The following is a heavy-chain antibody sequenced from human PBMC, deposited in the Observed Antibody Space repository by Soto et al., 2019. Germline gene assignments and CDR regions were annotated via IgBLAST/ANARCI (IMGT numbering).Heavy chain of an antibody. CDR3: AKCGGGCYYLYWYFDL. CDR1: GFTFSSYA. Sequence: HPGGSLRLSCAASGFTFSSYAMSWVRQAPGKGLEWVSAISGSGGSTYYADSVKGRFTISRDNSKNTLYLQMNSLRAEDTAVYYCAKCGGGCYYLYWYFDLWGRGTLVTVSS. CDR2: ISGSGGST. V-gene: IGHV3-23*01. D-gene: IGHD2-15*01. J-gene: IGHJ2*01.